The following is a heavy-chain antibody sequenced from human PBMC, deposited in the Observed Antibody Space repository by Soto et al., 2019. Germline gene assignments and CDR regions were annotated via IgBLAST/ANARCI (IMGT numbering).Heavy chain of an antibody. V-gene: IGHV3-23*01. J-gene: IGHJ6*02. Sequence: EVQLLESGGGLVQPGGSLRLSCAASGFTFSTYAMNWVRQAPGNGLAWVSAISGSGGSIHYADSVKGRFTIPRDNSKNTLYLQMNSLRDEDTAVYHCVKGYWKGDVWGQGTTVTVSS. D-gene: IGHD1-1*01. CDR1: GFTFSTYA. CDR2: ISGSGGSI. CDR3: VKGYWKGDV.